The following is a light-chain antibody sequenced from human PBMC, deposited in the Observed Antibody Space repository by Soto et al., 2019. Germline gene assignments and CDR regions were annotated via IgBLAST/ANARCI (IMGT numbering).Light chain of an antibody. CDR3: QQRMNWPLT. V-gene: IGKV3-11*01. Sequence: SLITRSPATLSVSPADRVTLSCRPSLSVSSDLAWYQQKPGQAPTLLIYGASIRATGVPARFSGSGSGTDFTLTISSLEPEDFAVYYCQQRMNWPLTFGQGTRLEI. CDR1: LSVSSD. J-gene: IGKJ5*01. CDR2: GAS.